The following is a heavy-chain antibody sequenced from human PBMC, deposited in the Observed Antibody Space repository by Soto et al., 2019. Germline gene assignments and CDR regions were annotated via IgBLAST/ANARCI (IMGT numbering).Heavy chain of an antibody. CDR2: ISAYNGNT. CDR3: ARDHITMVRGVNRY. V-gene: IGHV1-18*01. D-gene: IGHD3-10*01. CDR1: GYTFTSYG. Sequence: QVQLVQSGAEVKKPGASVKVSCKASGYTFTSYGISWVRQAPGQGLEGMGWISAYNGNTNYAQKLQGRVTMTTDTSTSTAYMELRSLRSDATAVYYCARDHITMVRGVNRYWGQGTLVTVSS. J-gene: IGHJ4*02.